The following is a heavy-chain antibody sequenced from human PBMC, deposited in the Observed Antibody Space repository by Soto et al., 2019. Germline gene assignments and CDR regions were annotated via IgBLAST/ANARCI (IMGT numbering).Heavy chain of an antibody. CDR3: ARSNCTNGVCYPHDAFDT. D-gene: IGHD2-8*01. CDR1: GYSFTSYW. V-gene: IGHV5-51*03. CDR2: IYPGDSDT. Sequence: EVQLVQSGAEVKKPGESLKISCKGSGYSFTSYWIGWVRQMPGKGLEWMGIIYPGDSDTRYSPSFQGQVTISADKSISTAYLQWSSLKASDTAMYYCARSNCTNGVCYPHDAFDTWGQGTMVTVSS. J-gene: IGHJ3*02.